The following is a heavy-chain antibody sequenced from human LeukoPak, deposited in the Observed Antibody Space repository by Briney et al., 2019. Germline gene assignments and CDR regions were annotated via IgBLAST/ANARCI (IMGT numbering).Heavy chain of an antibody. CDR3: ARGSGLSPPMIDY. V-gene: IGHV3-30-3*01. CDR2: ISYDGSNK. CDR1: GFTFSSYA. D-gene: IGHD3-16*02. Sequence: GGSLRVSCADSGFTFSSYAMHWVRQAPGKGLEWVAVISYDGSNKYYADSVKGRFTISRDTSKNTLYLQMNRLRAEDTAVDYCARGSGLSPPMIDYWGQGTLVTVSS. J-gene: IGHJ4*02.